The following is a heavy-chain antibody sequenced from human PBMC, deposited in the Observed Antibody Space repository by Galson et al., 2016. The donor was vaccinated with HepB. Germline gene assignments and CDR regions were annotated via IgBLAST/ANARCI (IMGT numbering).Heavy chain of an antibody. J-gene: IGHJ6*02. V-gene: IGHV2-5*02. CDR2: IYWDDNK. CDR1: GFSLSTSGVG. D-gene: IGHD1-20*01. Sequence: PALVKPTQTLTLTCTVSGFSLSTSGVGVGWIRQPPGKALEWLGLIYWDDNKRYSPALKNTAYLHMLSLKTEDTARYYCTRHDDLRYDWKEASYYYGMDVWGQGTTVTVSS. CDR3: EASYYYGMDV.